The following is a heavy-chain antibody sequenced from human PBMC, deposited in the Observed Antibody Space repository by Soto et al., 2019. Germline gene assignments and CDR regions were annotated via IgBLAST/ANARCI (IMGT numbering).Heavy chain of an antibody. V-gene: IGHV2-5*01. Sequence: PXQTLTLTCTFSGFSLSTSGVGVGWIRQPPGKALEWLALIYWYDDKRYSPSLKSRLTITKDPSKNQVVLTMTNMDPVDTATYYCAHRRSRGVHFDYWGQGTLVTVSS. CDR3: AHRRSRGVHFDY. CDR1: GFSLSTSGVG. D-gene: IGHD3-10*01. CDR2: IYWYDDK. J-gene: IGHJ4*02.